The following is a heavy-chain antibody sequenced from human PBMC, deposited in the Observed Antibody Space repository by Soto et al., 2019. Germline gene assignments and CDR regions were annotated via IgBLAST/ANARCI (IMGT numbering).Heavy chain of an antibody. CDR3: AIGPSGQLGNWFAS. V-gene: IGHV3-74*01. Sequence: PGGSLRLSCAASGFTFSSYWMHWVRQAPGKGLVWVSRINSDESTTNYADSVKGRFTISRDNAKNTLYLQMNSLRAEDTAVYYCAIGPSGQLGNWFASWGQGSLVPGSS. CDR1: GFTFSSYW. D-gene: IGHD6-13*01. CDR2: INSDESTT. J-gene: IGHJ5*01.